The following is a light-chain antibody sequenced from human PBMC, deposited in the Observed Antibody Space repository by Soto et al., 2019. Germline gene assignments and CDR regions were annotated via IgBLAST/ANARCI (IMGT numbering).Light chain of an antibody. CDR2: DAS. Sequence: DIQMTQSPSTLSASVGDRVTITCRASQSLNNDLAWYQQKPGEAPNLLIYDASTLERGVASSFSGTGSGTVFTLAISSLQPDDFATYYCQQYHRSSVTFGQGTRLEIK. J-gene: IGKJ5*01. V-gene: IGKV1-5*01. CDR3: QQYHRSSVT. CDR1: QSLNND.